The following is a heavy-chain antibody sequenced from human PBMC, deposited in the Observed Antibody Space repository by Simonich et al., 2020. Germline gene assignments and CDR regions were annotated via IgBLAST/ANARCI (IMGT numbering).Heavy chain of an antibody. CDR3: ARDQGGRAAAATDY. CDR2: ISAYNGNT. V-gene: IGHV1-18*01. J-gene: IGHJ4*02. CDR1: GYTFTSYG. Sequence: QVQLVQSGAEVKKPGASVKVSCKASGYTFTSYGISWVRQAPGQGLGWMGGISAYNGNTNNAQKLQGRVTMPPDTSTSTAYMELRSLRSDDTAVYYCARDQGGRAAAATDYWGQGTLVTVSS. D-gene: IGHD6-13*01.